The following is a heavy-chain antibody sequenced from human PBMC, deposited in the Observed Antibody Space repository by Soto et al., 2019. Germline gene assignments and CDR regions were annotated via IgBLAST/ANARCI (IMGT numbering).Heavy chain of an antibody. D-gene: IGHD6-19*01. Sequence: PGGSLRLSCAASGFTFSSYSMNWVRQAPGKGLEWVSSISSSSSYIYYADSVKGRFTISRDNAKNSLYLQMNSLRAEDTAVYYCARDIAIAVAESGYYYYYGMDVWGQGTTVTVSS. CDR2: ISSSSSYI. CDR1: GFTFSSYS. CDR3: ARDIAIAVAESGYYYYYGMDV. V-gene: IGHV3-21*01. J-gene: IGHJ6*02.